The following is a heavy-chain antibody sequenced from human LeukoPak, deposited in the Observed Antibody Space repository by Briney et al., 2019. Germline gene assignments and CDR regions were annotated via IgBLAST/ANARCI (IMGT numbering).Heavy chain of an antibody. J-gene: IGHJ5*02. V-gene: IGHV1-46*01. CDR1: GYTFTGYY. CDR2: INPNSGGST. D-gene: IGHD1-26*01. Sequence: ASVKVSCKASGYTFTGYYMHWVRQAPGQGLEWMGWINPNSGGSTSYAQKFQGRVTMTRDMSTSTDYMELISLRSEDTAVYYCARDNSVGDTAWWFDPWGQGTLVTVSS. CDR3: ARDNSVGDTAWWFDP.